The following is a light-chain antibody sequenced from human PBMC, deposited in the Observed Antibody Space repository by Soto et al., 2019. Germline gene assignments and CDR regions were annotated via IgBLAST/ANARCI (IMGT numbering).Light chain of an antibody. CDR1: QSVSNNY. CDR3: QQRSNWPIT. Sequence: EIVWTQSPGTLSLSPGERATLSCRASQSVSNNYLAWYQQKPGQAPRLLIYDASNRATGIPARFSGSGSGTDFTLTISTLEPEDFAVYYCQQRSNWPITFGQGTRLEIK. J-gene: IGKJ5*01. V-gene: IGKV3-11*01. CDR2: DAS.